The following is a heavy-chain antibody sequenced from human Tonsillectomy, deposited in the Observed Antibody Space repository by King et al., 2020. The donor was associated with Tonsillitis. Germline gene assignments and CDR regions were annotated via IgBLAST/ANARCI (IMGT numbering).Heavy chain of an antibody. J-gene: IGHJ6*02. CDR3: ASYCGGDCYGGFLYYGIDV. CDR1: GGSITSGDYY. D-gene: IGHD2-21*02. Sequence: HVQLQESGPGLVKPSQTLSLTCTVSGGSITSGDYYWTWIRQPPGKSLEWIGYIYYSGSTYFNPSLKSRVSMSVDTSKNQISMKLSSVTAADTAVYFCASYCGGDCYGGFLYYGIDVWGQGTTVTVSS. V-gene: IGHV4-30-4*01. CDR2: IYYSGST.